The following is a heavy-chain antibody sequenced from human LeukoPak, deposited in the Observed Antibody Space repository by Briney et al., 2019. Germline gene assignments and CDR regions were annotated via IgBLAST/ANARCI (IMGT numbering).Heavy chain of an antibody. CDR3: ARRAGYCSGGSCCSAWYFDL. D-gene: IGHD2-15*01. CDR2: IYYSGST. J-gene: IGHJ2*01. V-gene: IGHV4-30-4*01. Sequence: PSQALSLTCTVSGGSISSGDYYWSWIRQPPGKGLEWIGYIYYSGSTYYNPSLKSRVTISVDTSKNQFSLKLSSVTAADTAVYYCARRAGYCSGGSCCSAWYFDLWGRGTLVTVSS. CDR1: GGSISSGDYY.